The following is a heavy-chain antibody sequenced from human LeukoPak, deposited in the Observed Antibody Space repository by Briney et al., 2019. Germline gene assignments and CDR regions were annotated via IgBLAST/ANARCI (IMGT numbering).Heavy chain of an antibody. CDR1: GFTFSSYW. Sequence: PGGSLRLPCAASGFTFSSYWMSWVRQAPGKGLEWVANIKQDGSEKYYVDSVKGRFTISRDNSRNTLYLQMISLRAEDTAVYYCAKNFYYFDFWGQGILVTVSS. J-gene: IGHJ4*02. V-gene: IGHV3-7*03. CDR2: IKQDGSEK. CDR3: AKNFYYFDF. D-gene: IGHD2/OR15-2a*01.